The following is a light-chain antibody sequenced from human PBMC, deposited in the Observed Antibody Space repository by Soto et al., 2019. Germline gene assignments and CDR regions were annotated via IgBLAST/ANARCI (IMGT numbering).Light chain of an antibody. V-gene: IGKV3-20*01. CDR3: QHYGSSPRT. Sequence: EIGLTQSPGTLSLSPGERATLSCRASQSVSSSYLAWYQQKPGQAPRLLIYGASSRAAGIPDRFSGSGSGTDFTLTISRLEPEDFAVYYCQHYGSSPRTFCRGTKVDSK. CDR2: GAS. CDR1: QSVSSSY. J-gene: IGKJ1*01.